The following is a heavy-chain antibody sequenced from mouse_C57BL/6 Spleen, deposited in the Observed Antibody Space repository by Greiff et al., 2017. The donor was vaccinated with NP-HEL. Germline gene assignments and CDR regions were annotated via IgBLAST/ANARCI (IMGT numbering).Heavy chain of an antibody. CDR1: GYAFSSSW. D-gene: IGHD1-1*01. J-gene: IGHJ1*03. Sequence: VQLQQSGPELVKPGASVKISCKASGYAFSSSWMNWVKQRPGKGLEWIGRIYPGDGDTNYNGKFKGKATLTADKSSSTAYMQLSSLTSEDSAVYFCARSAHYYVSRADWYFDVWGTGTTVTVSS. CDR3: ARSAHYYVSRADWYFDV. CDR2: IYPGDGDT. V-gene: IGHV1-82*01.